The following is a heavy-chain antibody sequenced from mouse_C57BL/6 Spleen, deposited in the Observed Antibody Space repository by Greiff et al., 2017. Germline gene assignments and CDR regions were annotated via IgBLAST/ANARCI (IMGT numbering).Heavy chain of an antibody. CDR1: GYTFTDYE. CDR2: IDPETGGT. V-gene: IGHV1-15*01. Sequence: QVQLQQSGAELVRPGASVTLSCKASGYTFTDYELHWVKQTPVHGLEWIGAIDPETGGTAYNQKFKGKAILTADKSSSTAYMELRSLTSEDSAVYYCTRYYYGSSSYFDYWGQGTTRTVSS. D-gene: IGHD1-1*01. CDR3: TRYYYGSSSYFDY. J-gene: IGHJ2*01.